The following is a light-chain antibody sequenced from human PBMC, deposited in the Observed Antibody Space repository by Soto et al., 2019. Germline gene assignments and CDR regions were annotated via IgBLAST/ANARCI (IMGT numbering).Light chain of an antibody. V-gene: IGLV2-14*01. CDR1: SSDVGGYNY. Sequence: QSALTQPASVSGSPGQSITISCTGTSSDVGGYNYVSWYQQHPGKAPKLMIYEVSPRPSGVSNRFSGSKSANTASLTISGLQAEDEADYYCSSYTSSSTQVFGGGTKLTVL. CDR3: SSYTSSSTQV. J-gene: IGLJ3*02. CDR2: EVS.